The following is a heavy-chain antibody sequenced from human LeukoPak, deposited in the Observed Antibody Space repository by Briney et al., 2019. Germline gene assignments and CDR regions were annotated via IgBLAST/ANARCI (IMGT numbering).Heavy chain of an antibody. J-gene: IGHJ4*02. Sequence: GGSLRLSCAASGFTFSNYWVHWVRQAPGKGLVWVARINLYGWTTKYADAVKGRFNVSRDNAKNTLNLQLNSLTAADTAAYDCSSDKKSGASSENDYWGGGTLVTVSS. D-gene: IGHD1-26*01. CDR2: INLYGWTT. CDR1: GFTFSNYW. CDR3: SSDKKSGASSENDY. V-gene: IGHV3-74*03.